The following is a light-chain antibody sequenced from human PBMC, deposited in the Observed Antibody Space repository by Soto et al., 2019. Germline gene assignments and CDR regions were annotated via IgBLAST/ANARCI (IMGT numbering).Light chain of an antibody. CDR3: QQYGSSPRT. Sequence: DIQMTQSPSSLSASVEDRVIITCRASQSISNHLNWYQQKPGKAPKLLIFAASSLQSGVPSRFTGSGSGTDFTLTITTLEPEDFAVYYCQQYGSSPRTFGLGTKVDI. V-gene: IGKV1-39*01. CDR1: QSISNH. CDR2: AAS. J-gene: IGKJ1*01.